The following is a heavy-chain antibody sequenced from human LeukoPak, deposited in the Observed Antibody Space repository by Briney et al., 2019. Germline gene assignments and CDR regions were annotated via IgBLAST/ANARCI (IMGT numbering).Heavy chain of an antibody. V-gene: IGHV3-21*01. D-gene: IGHD6-13*01. CDR2: ISSSSSYI. CDR1: GFTFSSYS. CDR3: ARALGSSLDY. Sequence: AGGSLRLSCAASGFTFSSYSMNWVRQAPGKGLEWVSSISSSSSYIYYADSVKGQFTISRDNAKNSLYLQMNSLRAEDTAVYYCARALGSSLDYWGQGTLVTVSS. J-gene: IGHJ4*02.